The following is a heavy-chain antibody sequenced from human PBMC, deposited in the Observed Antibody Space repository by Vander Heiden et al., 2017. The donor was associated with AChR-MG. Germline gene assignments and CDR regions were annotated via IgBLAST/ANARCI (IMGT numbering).Heavy chain of an antibody. D-gene: IGHD4-17*01. CDR1: GFTFGSYW. V-gene: IGHV3-7*01. CDR3: ARDPTTVTTNGY. J-gene: IGHJ4*02. Sequence: EVQLVESGGGLVQPGGSLRLSCAASGFTFGSYWMSWVRQAPGKGLGWVANIKQDGSEKYYVDAVKGRFTISRDNARNSLYLQMNSLRAEDTAVYYCARDPTTVTTNGYWGQGTLVTVAS. CDR2: IKQDGSEK.